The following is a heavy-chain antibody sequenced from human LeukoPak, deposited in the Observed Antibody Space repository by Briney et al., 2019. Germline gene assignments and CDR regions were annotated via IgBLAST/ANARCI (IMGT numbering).Heavy chain of an antibody. V-gene: IGHV1-18*01. J-gene: IGHJ4*02. CDR3: ARDTPITMVRGGDFDY. Sequence: ASVKVSCKASGYTFTSYGISWVRQAPGQGLEWMGWISAYNGNTNYAQKPQGRVTMTTDTSTSTAYMELRSLRSDDTAVYYCARDTPITMVRGGDFDYWGQGTLVTVSS. CDR2: ISAYNGNT. D-gene: IGHD3-10*01. CDR1: GYTFTSYG.